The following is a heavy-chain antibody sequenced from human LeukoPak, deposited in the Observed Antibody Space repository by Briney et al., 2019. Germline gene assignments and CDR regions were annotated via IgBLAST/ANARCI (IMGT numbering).Heavy chain of an antibody. CDR1: GGSISSISSNNYH. J-gene: IGHJ5*02. CDR3: ARGGVGPPNWFDP. V-gene: IGHV4-39*01. CDR2: IYYSGST. D-gene: IGHD2-8*01. Sequence: TSETLSLTCIVSGGSISSISSNNYHWGWIRQPPGKELEWIGSIYYSGSTYYNPSLKSRVTISVDTSKNQFSLKLSSVTAADTAVYYCARGGVGPPNWFDPWGQGTLVTVSS.